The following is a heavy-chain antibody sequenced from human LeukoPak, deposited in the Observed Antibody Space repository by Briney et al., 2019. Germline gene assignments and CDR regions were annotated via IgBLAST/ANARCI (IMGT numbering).Heavy chain of an antibody. V-gene: IGHV3-43*02. CDR1: GFTFDDYA. Sequence: GGSLRLSCAASGFTFDDYAMHWVRQAPGKGLEWVCLISGDGGSTYYADSVKGRFTISRDNSKNSLYLQMNSLRTEDTALYYCAKGNRYGCNMEFDYWGQGTLVTVSS. CDR2: ISGDGGST. CDR3: AKGNRYGCNMEFDY. D-gene: IGHD5-18*01. J-gene: IGHJ4*02.